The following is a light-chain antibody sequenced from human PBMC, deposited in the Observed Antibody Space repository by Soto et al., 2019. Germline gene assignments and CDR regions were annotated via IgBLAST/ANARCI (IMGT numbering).Light chain of an antibody. CDR3: QPYNNYWT. V-gene: IGKV1-39*01. J-gene: IGKJ1*01. CDR1: QSISSY. CDR2: AAS. Sequence: DIQLTRSPSSLSASVGDRVSITCRASQSISSYLNWYQQKPGKAPKLLIYAASSLQSGVPSRFSGSGSATEFTLTIRSLKPDDFATDYCQPYNNYWTFGQGTKVDIK.